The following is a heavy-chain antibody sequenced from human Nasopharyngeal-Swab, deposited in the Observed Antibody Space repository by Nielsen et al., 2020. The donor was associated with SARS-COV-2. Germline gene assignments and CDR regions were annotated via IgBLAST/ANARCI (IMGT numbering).Heavy chain of an antibody. CDR2: ISSSSSYI. D-gene: IGHD5-12*01. CDR3: AREYKYSGYVNIERGYYYYGMDV. J-gene: IGHJ6*02. CDR1: GFTFSSYS. Sequence: GVSLKISCAASGFTFSSYSMNWVRQAPGKGLEWVSSISSSSSYIYYADSVKGRFTISRDNAKNSLYLQMNSLRAEDTAVYYCAREYKYSGYVNIERGYYYYGMDVWGQGTTVTVSS. V-gene: IGHV3-21*01.